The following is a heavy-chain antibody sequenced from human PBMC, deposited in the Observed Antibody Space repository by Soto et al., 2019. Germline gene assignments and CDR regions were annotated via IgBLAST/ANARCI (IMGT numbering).Heavy chain of an antibody. CDR1: GYSFTKYW. Sequence: GESLKISCKGSGYSFTKYWIIWVRQVPGKGLEWMGRIDTSYSYSHYSPSFQGHVTISVDKSISTGYLQWSSLKASDTAMYYCARYCSSSSCSQLYGMDVWGQGTTVTV. V-gene: IGHV5-10-1*01. J-gene: IGHJ6*02. D-gene: IGHD2-2*01. CDR2: IDTSYSYS. CDR3: ARYCSSSSCSQLYGMDV.